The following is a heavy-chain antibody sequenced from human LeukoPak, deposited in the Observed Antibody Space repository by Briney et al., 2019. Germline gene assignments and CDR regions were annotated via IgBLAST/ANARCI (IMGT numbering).Heavy chain of an antibody. CDR2: IYYSGST. Sequence: SETLSLTCTVSGGSISSSSYYWGWIRQPPGKGLEWIGSIYYSGSTYYNPSLKSRVTISVDTSKNQFSLKLSSVTAADTAVYYCASLYYYDSSGCYWPFAFDYWGQGTLVTVSS. CDR3: ASLYYYDSSGCYWPFAFDY. D-gene: IGHD3-22*01. V-gene: IGHV4-39*07. J-gene: IGHJ4*02. CDR1: GGSISSSSYY.